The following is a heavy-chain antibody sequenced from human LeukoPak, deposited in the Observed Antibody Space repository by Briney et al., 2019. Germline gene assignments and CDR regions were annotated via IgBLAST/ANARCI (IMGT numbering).Heavy chain of an antibody. Sequence: GGSLRLSCTASGLTFSTSGFNWVRQAPGKGLEWVASIGPTGSDRYQADSINGRFTISRDNANNFLYLQMNSLRAEDTAVYYCATETNGRHYDYWGQGTLLTVSS. CDR2: IGPTGSDR. CDR3: ATETNGRHYDY. V-gene: IGHV3-21*06. D-gene: IGHD1-14*01. CDR1: GLTFSTSG. J-gene: IGHJ4*02.